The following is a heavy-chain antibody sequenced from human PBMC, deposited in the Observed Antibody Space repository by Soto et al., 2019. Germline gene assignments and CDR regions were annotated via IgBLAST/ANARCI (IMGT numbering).Heavy chain of an antibody. D-gene: IGHD5-12*01. J-gene: IGHJ5*02. CDR3: ARLRIECFDP. CDR2: INHSGST. CDR1: GGSFSGYY. Sequence: SETLSLTCAVYGGSFSGYYWSWIRQPPGKGLEWIGEINHSGSTNYNPSLKSRVTISVDTSKNQFSLKLSSVTAADTAVYYCARLRIECFDPWGQGTLVTVSS. V-gene: IGHV4-34*01.